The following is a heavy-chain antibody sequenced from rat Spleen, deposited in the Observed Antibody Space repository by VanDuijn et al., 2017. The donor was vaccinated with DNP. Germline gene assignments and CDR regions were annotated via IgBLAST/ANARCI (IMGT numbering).Heavy chain of an antibody. V-gene: IGHV5-20*01. D-gene: IGHD4-3*01. CDR3: IRWNSGHFDY. CDR1: GFTFSDYY. J-gene: IGHJ2*01. Sequence: EVQLVESGGGLVQPGRSLKLSCAASGFTFSDYYMAWVRQAPTQGLEWLASISNDGGTTFYRNSVKGRFTISRDNAKSTLYLQMNSLRYEDMATYYCIRWNSGHFDYWGQGVMVTVSS. CDR2: ISNDGGTT.